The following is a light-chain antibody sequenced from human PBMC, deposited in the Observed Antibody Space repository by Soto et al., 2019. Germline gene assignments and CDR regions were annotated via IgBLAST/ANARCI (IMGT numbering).Light chain of an antibody. J-gene: IGLJ2*01. V-gene: IGLV2-14*03. CDR3: SSYTSSSTAV. Sequence: QSALTQPASVSGSPGQSITISCTGTSSDIGGYNYVSLYQQHPGKGPKLMIYDVNNRPSGVSNRFSGSKSGNTASLTISGLQAEDEADYYCSSYTSSSTAVFGGGTKLTVL. CDR1: SSDIGGYNY. CDR2: DVN.